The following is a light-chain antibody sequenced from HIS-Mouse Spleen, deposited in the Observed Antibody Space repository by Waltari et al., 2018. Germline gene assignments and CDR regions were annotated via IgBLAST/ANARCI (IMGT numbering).Light chain of an antibody. CDR2: GAS. V-gene: IGKV3D-7*01. CDR1: QSVSSSY. CDR3: QQDYNLPLT. Sequence: EIVITQSPATLSFSPGERATLSCRASQSVSSSYLSWYQQKPGQAPRLLIYGASTRATGIPARFSGSGSGTDFTLTISSLQPEDFAVYYCQQDYNLPLTFGGGTKVEIK. J-gene: IGKJ4*01.